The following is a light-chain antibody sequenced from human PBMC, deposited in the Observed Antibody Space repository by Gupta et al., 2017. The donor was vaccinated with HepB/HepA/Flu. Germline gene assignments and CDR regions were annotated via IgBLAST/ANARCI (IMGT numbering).Light chain of an antibody. Sequence: QAVLTQPPSVSGVPGQRVTISCTGSRSNIGAGYDVNWYQHLPGTAPKLLMYGSRNRPSGVPDRFSGSKSGTSASLAITGLQAEDEGDYYCQSYDSSLSGSGVFGGGTRLTVL. CDR3: QSYDSSLSGSGV. CDR1: RSNIGAGYD. J-gene: IGLJ2*01. V-gene: IGLV1-40*01. CDR2: GSR.